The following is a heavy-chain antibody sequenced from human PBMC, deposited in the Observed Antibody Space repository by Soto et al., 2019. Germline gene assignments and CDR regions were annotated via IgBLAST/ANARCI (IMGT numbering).Heavy chain of an antibody. CDR3: ATHQVGATGQLRKAYYYYGMDV. D-gene: IGHD1-26*01. V-gene: IGHV3-23*01. Sequence: GGSLRLSCAASGFTFSSYAMSWVRQAPGKGLEWVSAISGSGGSTYYADSVKGRFTISRDNSKNTLYLQMNSLRAEDTAVYYCATHQVGATGQLRKAYYYYGMDVWGQGTTVTVSS. J-gene: IGHJ6*02. CDR1: GFTFSSYA. CDR2: ISGSGGST.